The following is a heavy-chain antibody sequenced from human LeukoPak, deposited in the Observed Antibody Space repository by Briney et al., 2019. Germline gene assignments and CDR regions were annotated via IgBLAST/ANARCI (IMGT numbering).Heavy chain of an antibody. V-gene: IGHV4-39*01. D-gene: IGHD6-13*01. Sequence: PSETLSLTCTVSGGSISSSTYYWGWIRQPPGKGLEWIGSIFYSGSTYYNLSLKSRVTISVDTSKNQFSLKLNSVTAADTAVYYCARQESSNWDWGQGTLVTVSS. J-gene: IGHJ4*02. CDR2: IFYSGST. CDR1: GGSISSSTYY. CDR3: ARQESSNWD.